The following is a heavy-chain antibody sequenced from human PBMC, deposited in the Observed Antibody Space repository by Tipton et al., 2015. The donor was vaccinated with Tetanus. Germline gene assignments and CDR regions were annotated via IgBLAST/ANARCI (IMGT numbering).Heavy chain of an antibody. V-gene: IGHV5-51*01. D-gene: IGHD6-6*01. Sequence: QLVQSGADVKKPGESPKISCKASGYSFTSHWIGWVRQMPGKGLEWMGMIFPDDSDTRYSPSFQGHVTFSVDKSTSTVYLQWSSLKASDTAMYFCARTYSTSSPFDHWGQGTLVAVSS. CDR1: GYSFTSHW. CDR3: ARTYSTSSPFDH. CDR2: IFPDDSDT. J-gene: IGHJ4*02.